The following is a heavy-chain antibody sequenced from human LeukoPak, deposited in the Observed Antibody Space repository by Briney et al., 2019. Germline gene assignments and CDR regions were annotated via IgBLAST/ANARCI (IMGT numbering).Heavy chain of an antibody. D-gene: IGHD3-10*01. CDR3: ARVDGSGSFGYYYYYMDV. Sequence: ASVKVSCKASGYTFTSYGISWVRQAPGQGLEWMGWISAYNGNTNYAQKLQGRVTMTTDTSTSTAYMELRSLRSDDTAVYYCARVDGSGSFGYYYYYMDVWGKGTTVTVSS. CDR2: ISAYNGNT. CDR1: GYTFTSYG. J-gene: IGHJ6*03. V-gene: IGHV1-18*01.